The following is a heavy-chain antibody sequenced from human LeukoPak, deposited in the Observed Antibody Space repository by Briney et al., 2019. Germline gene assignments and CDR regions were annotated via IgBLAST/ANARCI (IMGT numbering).Heavy chain of an antibody. J-gene: IGHJ3*02. CDR1: GYTFTGYY. CDR3: ASYYYDSSGYYEDAFDI. CDR2: INPNSGGT. D-gene: IGHD3-22*01. Sequence: ASVKVSCKASGYTFTGYYMRWVRQAPGQGLEWMGWINPNSGGTNYAQKFQGRVTMTRDTSISTAYMELSRLRSDDTAVYYCASYYYDSSGYYEDAFDIWGQGTMVTVSS. V-gene: IGHV1-2*02.